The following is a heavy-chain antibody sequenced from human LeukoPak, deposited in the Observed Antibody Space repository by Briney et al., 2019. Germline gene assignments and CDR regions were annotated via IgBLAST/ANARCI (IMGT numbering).Heavy chain of an antibody. CDR2: IYYTGST. Sequence: SETLSLTCTVSRGSISSSSYYWGWIRQPPGKGLEFIGYIYYTGSTDYSPSLRSRVAMSVDTSKNQFFLKLSSVTAADTAVYYCARGGVVIGFDYWGQGTLVTVSS. D-gene: IGHD3-3*01. V-gene: IGHV4-61*05. J-gene: IGHJ4*02. CDR1: RGSISSSSYY. CDR3: ARGGVVIGFDY.